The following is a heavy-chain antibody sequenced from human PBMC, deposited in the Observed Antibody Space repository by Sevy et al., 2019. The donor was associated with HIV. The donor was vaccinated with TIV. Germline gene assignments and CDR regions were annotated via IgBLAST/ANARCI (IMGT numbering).Heavy chain of an antibody. D-gene: IGHD1-26*01. CDR3: AREGSYYYGMDV. Sequence: SETLSLTCAVSGGSISSGGYSWSWIRQPPRKGLEWIGYIYHSGSTYYNPSLKSRVTISVDRSKNQFSLKLSSVTAADTAVYYCAREGSYYYGMDVWGQGTTVTVSS. J-gene: IGHJ6*02. CDR2: IYHSGST. CDR1: GGSISSGGYS. V-gene: IGHV4-30-2*01.